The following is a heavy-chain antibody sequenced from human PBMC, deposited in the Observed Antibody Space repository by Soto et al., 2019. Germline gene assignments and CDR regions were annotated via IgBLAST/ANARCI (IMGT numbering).Heavy chain of an antibody. CDR1: GGSISKYY. V-gene: IGHV4-59*01. CDR3: ARGGMKVTLSYYYMDV. D-gene: IGHD2-21*02. CDR2: IYYSGST. Sequence: PSETLSLTCTVSGGSISKYYWTWIRQTPGKGLEWIGYIYYSGSTYDNPSLKSRVTFSVDTSKNQFSLRLNSVTAADTAVYYCARGGMKVTLSYYYMDVWGKGTTVTVSS. J-gene: IGHJ6*03.